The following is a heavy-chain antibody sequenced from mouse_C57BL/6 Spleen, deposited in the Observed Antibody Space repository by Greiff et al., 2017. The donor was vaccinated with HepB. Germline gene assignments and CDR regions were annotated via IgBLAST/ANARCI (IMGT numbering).Heavy chain of an antibody. Sequence: EVQLQESGPELVKPGASVKISCKASGYSFTDYNMNWVKQSNGKSLEWIGVINPNYGTTSYNQKFKGKATLTVDQSSSTAYMQLNSLTSEDSAVYYCGRADYGSSYGDYFDDWGQGTTLTVSS. CDR2: INPNYGTT. CDR1: GYSFTDYN. J-gene: IGHJ2*01. V-gene: IGHV1-39*01. D-gene: IGHD1-1*01. CDR3: GRADYGSSYGDYFDD.